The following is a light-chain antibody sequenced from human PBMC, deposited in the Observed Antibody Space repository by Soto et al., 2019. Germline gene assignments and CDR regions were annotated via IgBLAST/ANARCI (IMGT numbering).Light chain of an antibody. J-gene: IGLJ2*01. CDR1: SSDVGSYDL. CDR3: TSYAGSNIPVV. CDR2: EVT. Sequence: QSALTQPASVSGSPGQSITISCTGTSSDVGSYDLVSWYQQHPGKAPKLMIYEVTKRPSGVPDRFSGSKSGNTASLTVSGLQAEDEADYYCTSYAGSNIPVVFGGGTKLTVL. V-gene: IGLV2-14*02.